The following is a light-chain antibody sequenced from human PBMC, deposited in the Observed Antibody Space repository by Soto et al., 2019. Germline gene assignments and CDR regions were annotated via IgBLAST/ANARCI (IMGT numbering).Light chain of an antibody. J-gene: IGKJ2*01. Sequence: DIVLTQSPGTLSLYPGDRATLSCRASQSFSSSYLAWYQQKPGQAPRLLIYGASSRATGIPDRFSGSGSGTDFTLTISRLEPEDFAVYYCQQYGSSPPYTFGQGTKLEIK. CDR1: QSFSSSY. V-gene: IGKV3-20*01. CDR2: GAS. CDR3: QQYGSSPPYT.